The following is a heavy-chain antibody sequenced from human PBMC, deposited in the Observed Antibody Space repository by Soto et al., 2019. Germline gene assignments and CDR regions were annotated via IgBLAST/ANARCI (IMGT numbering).Heavy chain of an antibody. CDR2: IIPILGIA. J-gene: IGHJ3*02. CDR1: GGTFSSYT. V-gene: IGHV1-69*02. CDR3: ARGTGCGGDCYDDAFDI. D-gene: IGHD2-21*02. Sequence: ASVKVSCKASGGTFSSYTISWVRQAPGQGLEWMGRIIPILGIANYAQKFQGRVTITADKSTSTAYMELSSLRSEDTAVYYCARGTGCGGDCYDDAFDIWGQGTMVTVSS.